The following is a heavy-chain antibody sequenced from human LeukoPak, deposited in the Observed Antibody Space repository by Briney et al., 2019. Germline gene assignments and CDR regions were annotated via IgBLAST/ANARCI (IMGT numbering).Heavy chain of an antibody. CDR2: ISSSSDTI. Sequence: PGGSLRLSCAASGFTFGPYTMNWVRQAPGKGLEWVSYISSSSDTIYYADSVKGRFTISRDNSKNTLSLQMNSLRAEDTAVYYCAKGGIAMADYYFDYWGQGTLVTVSS. V-gene: IGHV3-23*01. D-gene: IGHD6-19*01. J-gene: IGHJ4*02. CDR3: AKGGIAMADYYFDY. CDR1: GFTFGPYT.